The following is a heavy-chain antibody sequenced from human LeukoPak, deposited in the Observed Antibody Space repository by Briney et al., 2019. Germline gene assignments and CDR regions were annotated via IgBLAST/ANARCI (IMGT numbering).Heavy chain of an antibody. CDR3: AKDPGPYVDYYFDY. CDR1: GFTFSSYA. CDR2: ISGSGGST. J-gene: IGHJ4*02. Sequence: GGSLRLSCAASGFTFSSYAMSWVRQAPGKGLEWVSAISGSGGSTYYADSVKGRFTISRDNSKKTLYLQMNSLRAEDTAVYYCAKDPGPYVDYYFDYWGQGTLVTVSS. V-gene: IGHV3-23*01. D-gene: IGHD4-17*01.